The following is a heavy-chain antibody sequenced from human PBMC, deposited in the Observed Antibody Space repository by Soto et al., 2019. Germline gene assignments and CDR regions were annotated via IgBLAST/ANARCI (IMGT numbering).Heavy chain of an antibody. Sequence: EVQLVESGGGLVQPGGSLRLSCAASGFTFSSYWMHWVRQAPGKGLVWVSRINSDGSSTSYADSVKGRFTISRDNAKNTRYLQRNRRRAEDTAVYLSARDVRTSGVGYWGKGALVTVSS. CDR1: GFTFSSYW. D-gene: IGHD3-10*02. V-gene: IGHV3-74*01. CDR3: ARDVRTSGVGY. J-gene: IGHJ4*02. CDR2: INSDGSST.